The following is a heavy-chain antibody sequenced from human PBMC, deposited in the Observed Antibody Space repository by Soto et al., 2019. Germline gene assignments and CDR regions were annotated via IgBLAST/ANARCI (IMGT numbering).Heavy chain of an antibody. CDR2: IYYSGST. D-gene: IGHD6-6*01. J-gene: IGHJ4*02. V-gene: IGHV4-59*01. CDR1: GGSSSGFY. Sequence: PSETLSLTCTVSGGSSSGFYWSWIRQPPGKGLEWIGYIYYSGSTNYNPSLKSRVTISVDTSKNQFSLNLRSMSPADTAVYYCARVGGLAARTFDYWGPGTLVTVSS. CDR3: ARVGGLAARTFDY.